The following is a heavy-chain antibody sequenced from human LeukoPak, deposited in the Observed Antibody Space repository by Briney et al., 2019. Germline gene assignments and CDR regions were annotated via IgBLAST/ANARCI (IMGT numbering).Heavy chain of an antibody. CDR3: ATSRGVLTPFAY. V-gene: IGHV4-59*01. CDR2: FYYSGST. CDR1: GVSIGNYY. D-gene: IGHD3-10*01. Sequence: SETLSLTCIVSGVSIGNYYWSWIRQPPGKGLEWIGYFYYSGSTNYNPSLKRRVTISGDTSKNQFSLKLNSVTAADTAVYYCATSRGVLTPFAYWGQGTLVTVSS. J-gene: IGHJ4*02.